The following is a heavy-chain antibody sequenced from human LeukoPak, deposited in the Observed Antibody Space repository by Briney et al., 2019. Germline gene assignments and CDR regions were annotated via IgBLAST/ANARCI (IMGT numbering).Heavy chain of an antibody. J-gene: IGHJ1*01. CDR2: RYVGGRD. Sequence: PSETLSLTCTVSGGSISSYSWSWIRQPPGKGLEWIGCRYVGGRDLYNPSLKSRVTISVDASEKQISLSLRSVTAADTAMYYCANTTRVAPDGRAEYFQHWGQGTLAIVSS. CDR1: GGSISSYS. CDR3: ANTTRVAPDGRAEYFQH. V-gene: IGHV4-59*03. D-gene: IGHD5-12*01.